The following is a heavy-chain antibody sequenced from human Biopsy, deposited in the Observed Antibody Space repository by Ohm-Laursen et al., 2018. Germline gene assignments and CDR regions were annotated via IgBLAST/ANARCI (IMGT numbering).Heavy chain of an antibody. CDR3: ARATNSTGWPYYYFYGMDV. CDR1: GGSISSDY. D-gene: IGHD2/OR15-2a*01. J-gene: IGHJ6*02. Sequence: SETLSLTWTVSGGSISSDYWSWIRQIPGKGLEWIGYIYYSGSTNYNPSLKSRVTISVDTSKNQFSLRLNSVTAADTAVYYCARATNSTGWPYYYFYGMDVWGQGTTVTVSS. CDR2: IYYSGST. V-gene: IGHV4-59*01.